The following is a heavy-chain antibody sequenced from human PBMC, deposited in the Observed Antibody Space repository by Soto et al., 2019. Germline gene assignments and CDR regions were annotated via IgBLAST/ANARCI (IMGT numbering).Heavy chain of an antibody. CDR1: GDSVTRNNHY. CDR2: FYYSVST. V-gene: IGHV4-61*01. J-gene: IGHJ6*02. CDR3: VRSEVVVSAPHHYYYGIDV. Sequence: PSETLSLTCTVSGDSVTRNNHYWSWIRQPPGKGLEWIGYFYYSVSTNYNPSLKSRVIISVDTSKNQFSLKLSSVTAADTAVYYCVRSEVVVSAPHHYYYGIDVWGRGTTVTVSS. D-gene: IGHD2-21*01.